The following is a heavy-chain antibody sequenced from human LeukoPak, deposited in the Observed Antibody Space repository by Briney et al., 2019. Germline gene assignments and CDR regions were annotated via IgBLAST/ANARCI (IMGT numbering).Heavy chain of an antibody. CDR1: GYSISSGYY. CDR3: ARGQVGANTEYYFDY. CDR2: IYHSGST. V-gene: IGHV4-38-2*02. D-gene: IGHD1-26*01. J-gene: IGHJ4*02. Sequence: PSETLSLTCTVSGYSISSGYYWGWIRQPPGKGLEWIGSIYHSGSTYYNPSLKSRVTISVDTSKNQFSLKLSSVTAADTAVYYCARGQVGANTEYYFDYWGPGTLVTVSS.